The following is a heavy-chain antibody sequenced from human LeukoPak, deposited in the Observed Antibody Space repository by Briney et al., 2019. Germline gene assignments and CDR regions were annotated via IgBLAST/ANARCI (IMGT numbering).Heavy chain of an antibody. Sequence: GGSLRLSCAASGFAFSSYDMHWVRQAPGKGLEWVAVISYDGSDKYYVDSVKGRFTISRDNSKNALYLQMNSLKAEDAAVYYCARVLSGSYDNYFDYWGQGTLVTVSS. CDR3: ARVLSGSYDNYFDY. D-gene: IGHD1-26*01. CDR2: ISYDGSDK. CDR1: GFAFSSYD. J-gene: IGHJ4*02. V-gene: IGHV3-30*03.